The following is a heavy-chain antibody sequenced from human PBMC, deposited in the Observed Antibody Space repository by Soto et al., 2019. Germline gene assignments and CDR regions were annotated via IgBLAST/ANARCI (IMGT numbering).Heavy chain of an antibody. CDR1: GFTFSSYG. D-gene: IGHD3-22*01. V-gene: IGHV3-30*18. CDR2: ISYDGSNK. J-gene: IGHJ4*02. Sequence: GGSLRLSCAASGFTFSSYGMHWVRQAPGKGLEWVAVISYDGSNKYYADSVKGRFTISRDNSKNTLYLQMNSLRAEDTAVYYCAKARAYYYGSSALGDYWGQGTLVTVSS. CDR3: AKARAYYYGSSALGDY.